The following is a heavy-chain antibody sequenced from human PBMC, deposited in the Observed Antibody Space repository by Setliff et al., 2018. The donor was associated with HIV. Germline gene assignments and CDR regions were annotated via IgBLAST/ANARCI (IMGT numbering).Heavy chain of an antibody. CDR3: ARVPRQLLKGAAAYFDY. V-gene: IGHV4-59*11. J-gene: IGHJ4*02. Sequence: LSLTCTVSGGSIRSHYWSWIREPPGKGLEWIGYIYYSGSTNYNPSLKGRVTISVDTSKNQFSLRLSSVTAADAAVYYCARVPRQLLKGAAAYFDYWGQGILVTVSS. CDR1: GGSIRSHY. D-gene: IGHD5-18*01. CDR2: IYYSGST.